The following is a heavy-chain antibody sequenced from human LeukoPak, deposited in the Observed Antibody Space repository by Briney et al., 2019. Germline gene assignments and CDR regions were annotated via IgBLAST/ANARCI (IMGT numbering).Heavy chain of an antibody. Sequence: GGSLRLSCAASGFTFSDYYMSWIRQAPAKGLEWVSAISGSGDNTYYADSVKGRFTISRDNSKNTLYLEMNSLRAEDTAVYYCAKLVSGYPNWFDPWGQGTLVTVSS. CDR1: GFTFSDYY. V-gene: IGHV3-23*01. J-gene: IGHJ5*02. CDR3: AKLVSGYPNWFDP. CDR2: ISGSGDNT. D-gene: IGHD3-3*01.